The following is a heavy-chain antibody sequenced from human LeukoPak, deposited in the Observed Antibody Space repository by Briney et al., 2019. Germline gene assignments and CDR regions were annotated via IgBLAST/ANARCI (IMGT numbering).Heavy chain of an antibody. CDR3: ARIAWIQLWLRGGAPIDY. V-gene: IGHV3-21*01. CDR2: ISSSSSYI. Sequence: GSLSPSCAASGFTFSCYSMNWVRQPPGKGLGWVSSISSSSSYIYYAPPVKGRFTISRDNAKNSLYLQMNSLRGEDTAVYNCARIAWIQLWLRGGAPIDYWGQGTLVTVSS. J-gene: IGHJ4*02. CDR1: GFTFSCYS. D-gene: IGHD5-18*01.